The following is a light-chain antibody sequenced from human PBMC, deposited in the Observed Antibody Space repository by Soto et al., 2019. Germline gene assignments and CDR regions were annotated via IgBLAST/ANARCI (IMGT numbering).Light chain of an antibody. V-gene: IGLV2-8*01. J-gene: IGLJ1*01. CDR2: DVI. Sequence: QSVLTQPPSASGSPGQSVTISCTGTSSDVGGYNYVSWYQQHPGKAPKLMIYDVIKRPSGVPDRFSGSKSGNTASLAVSGFQAEEEADYFCISYAGSNAYVFGTGTKVTV. CDR1: SSDVGGYNY. CDR3: ISYAGSNAYV.